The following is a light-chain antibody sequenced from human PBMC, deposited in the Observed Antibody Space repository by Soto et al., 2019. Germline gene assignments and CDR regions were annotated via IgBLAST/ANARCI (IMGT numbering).Light chain of an antibody. V-gene: IGKV1D-8*03. CDR1: QGISSY. CDR2: AAS. CDR3: QQLFDSPIT. J-gene: IGKJ5*01. Sequence: VIWMTQSPSLLSASTGDRVTISCRMSQGISSYLAWYQQKPGKAPKLLIYAASTLQSGVPSRFSGSGSGRECSITITRLQPENFATYYCQQLFDSPITFGQGTRLEI.